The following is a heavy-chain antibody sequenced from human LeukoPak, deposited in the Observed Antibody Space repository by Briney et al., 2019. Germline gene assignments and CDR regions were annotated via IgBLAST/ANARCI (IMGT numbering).Heavy chain of an antibody. J-gene: IGHJ4*02. Sequence: GGSLRLSCAASGFTVSSNFMNWVRQAPGKGLEWVSVIYSGGSTYYADSVKGRFTISRDKSKNTLYLQMNSLRTEDTAVYYCARDTYDSSGPLDYWGQGTLVTVSS. CDR3: ARDTYDSSGPLDY. V-gene: IGHV3-53*01. CDR2: IYSGGST. D-gene: IGHD3-22*01. CDR1: GFTVSSNF.